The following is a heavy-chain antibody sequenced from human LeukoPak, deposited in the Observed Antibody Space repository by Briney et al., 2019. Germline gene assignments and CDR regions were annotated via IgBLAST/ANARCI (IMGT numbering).Heavy chain of an antibody. D-gene: IGHD6-13*01. Sequence: ASETLSLTCTVSGYSISSGYYWGWIRQPPGKGLEWIGSIYHSGSTYYNPSLKSRVTISVDTSKNQFSLKLSSVTAADTAVYYCARGASYSSSWYTTLDAFDIWGQGTMVTVSS. CDR1: GYSISSGYY. V-gene: IGHV4-38-2*02. CDR2: IYHSGST. CDR3: ARGASYSSSWYTTLDAFDI. J-gene: IGHJ3*02.